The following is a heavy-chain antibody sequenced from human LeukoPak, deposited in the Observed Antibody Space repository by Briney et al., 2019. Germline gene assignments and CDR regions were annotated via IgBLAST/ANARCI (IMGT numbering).Heavy chain of an antibody. CDR3: ARDSRVVAAMDYYYGMDV. J-gene: IGHJ6*02. D-gene: IGHD2-15*01. Sequence: GGSLRLSCAASGFTFGSYSMNWVRQAPGKGLEWVSFISSSSSYIYYADSVKGRFTISRDNAKNSLYLQMNSLRAEDTAVYYCARDSRVVAAMDYYYGMDVWGQGTTVTVSS. V-gene: IGHV3-21*01. CDR1: GFTFGSYS. CDR2: ISSSSSYI.